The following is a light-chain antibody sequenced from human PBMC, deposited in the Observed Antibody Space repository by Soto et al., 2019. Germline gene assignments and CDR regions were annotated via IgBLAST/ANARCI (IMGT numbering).Light chain of an antibody. V-gene: IGLV2-8*01. J-gene: IGLJ1*01. CDR2: EVN. Sequence: QSVLTQPPSPSGSPGQSVTISCTGTSSDVGGYDYVSWYQQHPGKAPELTIYEVNKRPSGGPDRFSGSKSGNTASLTVSGLQAEDEADYYCNSYSGSNNFVVFGTGTKVTVL. CDR1: SSDVGGYDY. CDR3: NSYSGSNNFVV.